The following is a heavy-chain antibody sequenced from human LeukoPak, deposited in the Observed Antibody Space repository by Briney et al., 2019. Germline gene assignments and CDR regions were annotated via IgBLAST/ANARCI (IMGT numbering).Heavy chain of an antibody. CDR3: ARTCSGGSCYPYNWFDP. D-gene: IGHD2-15*01. CDR2: IYYSGST. Sequence: PSETLSLTCTVSGGSISSYYWSWIRQPPGKGLEWIGYIYYSGSTNYNPSLKSRVTISVDTSKNQFSLKLSSVTAADTAVYYCARTCSGGSCYPYNWFDPWGQGTLVTVSS. CDR1: GGSISSYY. V-gene: IGHV4-59*08. J-gene: IGHJ5*02.